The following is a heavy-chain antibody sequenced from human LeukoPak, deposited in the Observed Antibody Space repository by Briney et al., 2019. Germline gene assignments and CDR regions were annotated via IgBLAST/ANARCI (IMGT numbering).Heavy chain of an antibody. CDR1: GGSFSGYY. CDR3: ARRGTKSSGYSRSFDY. V-gene: IGHV4-34*01. D-gene: IGHD3-22*01. J-gene: IGHJ4*02. Sequence: SETLSLTCAVYGGSFSGYYWSWIRQPPGKGLEWIGEINHSGSTNYNPSLKSRVTISVDTSKNQFSLKLSSVTAADTAVYYCARRGTKSSGYSRSFDYWGQGTLVTVSS. CDR2: INHSGST.